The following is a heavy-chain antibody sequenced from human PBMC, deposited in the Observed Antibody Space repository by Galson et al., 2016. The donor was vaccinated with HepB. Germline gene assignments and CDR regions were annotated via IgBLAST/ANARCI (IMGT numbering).Heavy chain of an antibody. D-gene: IGHD2-15*01. CDR1: KFTFRNYA. CDR2: ISGPGRNT. Sequence: SLRLSCAASKFTFRNYAMSWVRQAPGKGLEWVSSISGPGRNTYYADSVKGRFTISRDNTKNTLYLQMDSLRADDTAVYYCARIGEYGDHIVDRHFDYWGQGPLVTVSS. J-gene: IGHJ4*02. V-gene: IGHV3-23*01. CDR3: ARIGEYGDHIVDRHFDY.